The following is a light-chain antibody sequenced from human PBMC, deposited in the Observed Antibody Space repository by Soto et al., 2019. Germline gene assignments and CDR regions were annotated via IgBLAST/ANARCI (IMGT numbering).Light chain of an antibody. J-gene: IGLJ2*01. V-gene: IGLV1-44*01. CDR3: ATWDDRLNGQL. CDR2: TNG. CDR1: SSNIGSNT. Sequence: QPVLTQPPSASGALGQRVTISCSGRSSNIGSNTVNWYQVVPGTAPKLLIHTNGQRPPGVPDRFSGSKSGTSASLAISGLQSEDEADYFCATWDDRLNGQLFGGGTKVTVL.